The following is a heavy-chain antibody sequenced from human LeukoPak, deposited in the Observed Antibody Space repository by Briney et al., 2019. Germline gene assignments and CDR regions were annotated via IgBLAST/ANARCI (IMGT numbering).Heavy chain of an antibody. CDR2: IYCSGST. CDR3: ASADYDMAFDI. Sequence: SQTLSLTCTVSGGSISSGGYYWSWIRQHPGKGLEWIGYIYCSGSTDYNPSLKSRFTMSVDTSKNQFSLKLSSVTAADTAVYYCASADYDMAFDIWGQGTMVTVSS. V-gene: IGHV4-31*03. CDR1: GGSISSGGYY. D-gene: IGHD3-9*01. J-gene: IGHJ3*02.